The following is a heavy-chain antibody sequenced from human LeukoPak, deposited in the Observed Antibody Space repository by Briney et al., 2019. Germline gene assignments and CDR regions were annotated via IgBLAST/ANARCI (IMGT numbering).Heavy chain of an antibody. V-gene: IGHV1-69*13. J-gene: IGHJ4*02. D-gene: IGHD4-17*01. CDR2: IIPIFGTA. CDR1: GGTFSSYA. Sequence: SVKVSCKASGGTFSSYAISWVRQAPGQGLEWMGGIIPIFGTANYAQKFQGRVTITADESTSTAYMELSSLRSEDMAVYYCARWTNYGDYEYYFDYWGQGTLVTVSS. CDR3: ARWTNYGDYEYYFDY.